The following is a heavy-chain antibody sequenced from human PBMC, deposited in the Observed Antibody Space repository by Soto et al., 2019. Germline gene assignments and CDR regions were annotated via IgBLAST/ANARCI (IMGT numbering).Heavy chain of an antibody. CDR3: ARDVKLEPGWFDP. J-gene: IGHJ5*02. CDR2: INARNGNT. CDR1: GYTFTSYA. Sequence: ASVKVSCKASGYTFTSYAMHWVRQAPGQRLEWMGWINARNGNTKYSQKFQGRVTITRDTSASTAYMELSSLRSEDTAVYYCARDVKLEPGWFDPWGQGTLVTVSS. V-gene: IGHV1-3*01. D-gene: IGHD1-1*01.